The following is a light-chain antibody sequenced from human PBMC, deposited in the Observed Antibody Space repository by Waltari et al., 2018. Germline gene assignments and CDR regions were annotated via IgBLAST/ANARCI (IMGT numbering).Light chain of an antibody. J-gene: IGKJ3*01. CDR3: QHYYDNPFT. CDR1: QNIYSN. V-gene: IGKV1-6*01. CDR2: AAS. Sequence: IQMTQSPSALSASVGDRVTISCRASQNIYSNLAWYQQKPGKAPKLLIYAASSLQSGIPSRFSGSGSGTDFTLTISSLQPEDSAAYYCQHYYDNPFTFGPGTRLDIK.